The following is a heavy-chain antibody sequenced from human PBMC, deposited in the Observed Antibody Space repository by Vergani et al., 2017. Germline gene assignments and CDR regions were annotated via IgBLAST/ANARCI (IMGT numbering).Heavy chain of an antibody. CDR1: GYTFTGYY. CDR2: INPNSGGT. CDR3: ARDPHRDILTGYYDY. V-gene: IGHV1-2*02. Sequence: QVQLMQSGAEVKKPGASVKVSCKASGYTFTGYYMHWVRQAPGQGLEWMGWINPNSGGTNYAQKFQGRVTITADKSTSTAYMELSSLRSEDTAVYYCARDPHRDILTGYYDYWGQGTLVTVSS. J-gene: IGHJ4*02. D-gene: IGHD3-9*01.